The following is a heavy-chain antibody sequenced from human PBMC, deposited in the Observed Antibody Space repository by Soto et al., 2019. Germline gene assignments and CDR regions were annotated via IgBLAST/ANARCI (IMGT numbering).Heavy chain of an antibody. CDR2: ISSSSSYI. CDR1: GFTFSSYS. Sequence: EVQLVESGGGLVKPGGSLRLSCAASGFTFSSYSMNWLRQAPGKGLEWVSSISSSSSYIYYADSVKGRFTISRDNAKNSLYLQMNSLRAEYTAVYYCARDIRDSGWFDYWGQGTLVTVAS. J-gene: IGHJ4*02. CDR3: ARDIRDSGWFDY. D-gene: IGHD6-19*01. V-gene: IGHV3-21*01.